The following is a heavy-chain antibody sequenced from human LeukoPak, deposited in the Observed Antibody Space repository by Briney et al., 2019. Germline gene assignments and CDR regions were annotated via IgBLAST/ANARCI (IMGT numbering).Heavy chain of an antibody. D-gene: IGHD6-19*01. Sequence: PGGSLRLSCAASGFTFSSYAMSWVRQAPGKGLEWVSAISGSGGSTYYADSVKGRFTISRDNAKNSLYLQMNSLRAEDTAVYYCARKVAAQWGYFDYWGQGTLVTVSS. J-gene: IGHJ4*02. CDR1: GFTFSSYA. V-gene: IGHV3-23*01. CDR3: ARKVAAQWGYFDY. CDR2: ISGSGGST.